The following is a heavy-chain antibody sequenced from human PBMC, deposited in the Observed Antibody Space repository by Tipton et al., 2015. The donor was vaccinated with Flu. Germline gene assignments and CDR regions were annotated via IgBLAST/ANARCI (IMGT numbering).Heavy chain of an antibody. Sequence: TLSLTCTVSGGSISNYYWSWIRQPPGKGLEWIGYIYYSGSTNYNPSLKSRVTISVDTSKSQFSLKLSSVTAADTAVYYCTRQVEAATRSSNWGQGTLVTVSS. CDR3: TRQVEAATRSSN. V-gene: IGHV4-59*01. CDR2: IYYSGST. J-gene: IGHJ4*02. CDR1: GGSISNYY. D-gene: IGHD1-1*01.